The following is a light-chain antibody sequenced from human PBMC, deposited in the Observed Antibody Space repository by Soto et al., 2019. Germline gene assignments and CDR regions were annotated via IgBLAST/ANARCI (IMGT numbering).Light chain of an antibody. CDR3: QQYGRSPPT. CDR1: QSVSSN. CDR2: GAS. J-gene: IGKJ1*01. V-gene: IGKV3-15*01. Sequence: EIVMTQSPATLSVSPGERATLSCRASQSVSSNLAWYQHKPGQAPRLLIYGASTRATGIPARFSGSGSGTEFTLTINSLQSEDFAVYYCQQYGRSPPTFGQGTKVDIK.